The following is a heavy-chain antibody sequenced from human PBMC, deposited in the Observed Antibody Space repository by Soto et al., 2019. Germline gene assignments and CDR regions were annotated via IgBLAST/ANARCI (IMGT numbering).Heavy chain of an antibody. V-gene: IGHV3-23*01. CDR3: AKDHAMIVGADLDHDAFDI. CDR2: ISGSGGST. J-gene: IGHJ3*02. D-gene: IGHD3-22*01. Sequence: EVLLLESGGGLVQPGGSLRLSCAASGFTFSSYAMSWVRQAPGKGLEWVSAISGSGGSTYYADSVKGRFTISRDNSKNTLYLQMNRLRAEDTDVYYCAKDHAMIVGADLDHDAFDICGQGPMVTVSS. CDR1: GFTFSSYA.